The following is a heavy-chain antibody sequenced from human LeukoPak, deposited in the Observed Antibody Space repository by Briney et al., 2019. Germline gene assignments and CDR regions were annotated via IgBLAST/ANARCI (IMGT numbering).Heavy chain of an antibody. CDR2: IYTSGST. D-gene: IGHD3-9*01. Sequence: SETLSLTCTVSGGSISSFYWSWIRQPAGKGLEWIGRIYTSGSTNYNPSLKSRVTMSVDTSKNQFSLKLSSVTAADTAVYYRARDFDVYYYYGMDVWGQGTTVTVSS. V-gene: IGHV4-4*07. CDR1: GGSISSFY. J-gene: IGHJ6*02. CDR3: ARDFDVYYYYGMDV.